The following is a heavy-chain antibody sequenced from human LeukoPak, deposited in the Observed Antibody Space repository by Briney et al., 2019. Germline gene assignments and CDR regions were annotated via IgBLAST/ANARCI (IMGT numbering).Heavy chain of an antibody. CDR1: GLTFSSYD. D-gene: IGHD3-22*01. CDR2: IWYDGSNK. Sequence: QPGGSLRLSCAASGLTFSSYDMHWVRQAPGKGLEWVAVIWYDGSNKYYADSVKGRFTISRDNSKNTLYLQMNSLRAEDTAVYYCARESHYDSSGTLAFDYWGQGTLVTVSS. V-gene: IGHV3-33*01. J-gene: IGHJ4*02. CDR3: ARESHYDSSGTLAFDY.